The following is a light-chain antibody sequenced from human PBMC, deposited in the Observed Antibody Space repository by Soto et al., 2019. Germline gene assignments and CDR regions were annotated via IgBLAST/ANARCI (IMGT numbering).Light chain of an antibody. CDR3: QQYEKWPPSIT. V-gene: IGKV3-15*01. CDR1: QSVRGN. CDR2: GTS. Sequence: EIVMTQSPATLSVSPGERATLSCRASQSVRGNLAWYQQRPDQSPRLLIYGTSSRATGIPARFSGSGSGTEFTLTISSLQSEDFALYFCQQYEKWPPSITFGQGTRLEIK. J-gene: IGKJ5*01.